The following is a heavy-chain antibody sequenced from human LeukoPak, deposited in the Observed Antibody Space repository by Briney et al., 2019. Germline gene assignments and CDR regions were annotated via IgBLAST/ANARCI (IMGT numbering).Heavy chain of an antibody. CDR1: GFTFNSYA. Sequence: PGGSLRLSCAASGFTFNSYAMTWVRQAPGKGLEWVSAISGSGGSTHYADSVKGRFTISRDNSKNTLYLQMNSLRAEDTAVYYCGKDRATIVYHGMDVWGQGTTVTVSS. D-gene: IGHD5-12*01. J-gene: IGHJ6*02. CDR2: ISGSGGST. V-gene: IGHV3-23*01. CDR3: GKDRATIVYHGMDV.